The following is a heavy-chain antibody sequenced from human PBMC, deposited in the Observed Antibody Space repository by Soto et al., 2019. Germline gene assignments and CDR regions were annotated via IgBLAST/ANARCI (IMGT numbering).Heavy chain of an antibody. Sequence: GGSLRLSSAAPGFPFSSYAMSWVRQAPGKGLEWVSAISGSGGSTYYADSVKGRFTISRDNSKNTLYLQMNSLRAEDTAVYYCAKSGLDVPPYYYYYMDVWGKGTTVTVSS. D-gene: IGHD3-10*01. CDR3: AKSGLDVPPYYYYYMDV. J-gene: IGHJ6*03. CDR2: ISGSGGST. CDR1: GFPFSSYA. V-gene: IGHV3-23*01.